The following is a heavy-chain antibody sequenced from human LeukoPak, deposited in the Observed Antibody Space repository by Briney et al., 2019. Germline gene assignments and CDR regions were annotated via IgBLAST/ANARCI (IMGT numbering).Heavy chain of an antibody. CDR2: ISYDGSNK. CDR1: GFIFSSYG. Sequence: GGSLRLSCAASGFIFSSYGMHWVRQAPGKGLEWVAFISYDGSNKSYTDSVKGRFTISRDNSKNTLYLQMNSLRAEDTAVYYCAKDYSKTSYYGSGTYYRPNWFDPWGQGTLVTVSS. D-gene: IGHD3-10*01. CDR3: AKDYSKTSYYGSGTYYRPNWFDP. J-gene: IGHJ5*02. V-gene: IGHV3-30*02.